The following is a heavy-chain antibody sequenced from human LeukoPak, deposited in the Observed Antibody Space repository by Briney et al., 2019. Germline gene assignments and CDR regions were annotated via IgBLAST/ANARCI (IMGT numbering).Heavy chain of an antibody. CDR2: DYYSGSH. CDR1: GDSITSGVFY. J-gene: IGHJ5*02. V-gene: IGHV4-39*01. D-gene: IGHD4/OR15-4a*01. Sequence: SDSLSLTCNVSGDSITSGVFYWAWIRPSPEKVLEGFGNDYYSGSHLHNPSLRGRDSITVDKNKHQFSHNQHSVSVTDTAIYYCARQDYAAWFDPWGQGTLVTV. CDR3: ARQDYAAWFDP.